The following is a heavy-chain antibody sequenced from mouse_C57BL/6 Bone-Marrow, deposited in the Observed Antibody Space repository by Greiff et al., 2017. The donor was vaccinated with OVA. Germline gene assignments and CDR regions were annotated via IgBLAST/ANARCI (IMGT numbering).Heavy chain of an antibody. D-gene: IGHD4-1*01. CDR1: GYAFSSSW. V-gene: IGHV1-82*01. CDR2: IYPGDGDT. J-gene: IGHJ2*01. CDR3: ARGILGFDY. Sequence: VQLQQSGPELVKPGASVKISCKASGYAFSSSWVNWVKQRPGKGLEWIGRIYPGDGDTNYNGKFKGKATLTADKSSSTAYMQLSSLTSEDSAVYFCARGILGFDYWGQGTTLTVSS.